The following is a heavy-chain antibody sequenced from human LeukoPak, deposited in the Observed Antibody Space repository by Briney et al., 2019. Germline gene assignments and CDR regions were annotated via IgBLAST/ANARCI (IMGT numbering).Heavy chain of an antibody. Sequence: PSETLSLTCSVSGGSISSSSYYWGWIRQPPGKGLEWIGSIYYSGSTYYNPSLKSRVTISVDTSKKKFSLKLSSVTAADTAVYYCARFRVWGSYPPNDYWGQGTLVTVSS. CDR1: GGSISSSSYY. J-gene: IGHJ4*02. V-gene: IGHV4-39*01. D-gene: IGHD3-16*02. CDR2: IYYSGST. CDR3: ARFRVWGSYPPNDY.